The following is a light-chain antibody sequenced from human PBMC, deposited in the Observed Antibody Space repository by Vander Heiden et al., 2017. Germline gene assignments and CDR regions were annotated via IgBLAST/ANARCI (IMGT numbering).Light chain of an antibody. CDR1: QNVNNW. CDR2: KAS. CDR3: HQYNSYSPST. Sequence: DVQMTQSPSTLAASLGDRVTITCRASQNVNNWLAWYQQRPGKAPKLLIYKASTIESGVASRFSGSGSGTEFTLTISSLQPDDFATYYCHQYNSYSPSTFGEGTQVEIK. J-gene: IGKJ1*01. V-gene: IGKV1-5*03.